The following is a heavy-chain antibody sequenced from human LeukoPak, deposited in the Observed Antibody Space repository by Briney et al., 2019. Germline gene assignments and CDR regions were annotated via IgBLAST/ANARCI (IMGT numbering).Heavy chain of an antibody. CDR3: ATRDYYDSSGYPDAFDI. D-gene: IGHD3-22*01. J-gene: IGHJ3*02. CDR1: GFTFSSYG. V-gene: IGHV3-30*02. Sequence: RTGGSLRLSCAASGFTFSSYGMHWVRQAPGKGLEWVAFIRYDGSNKYYADSVKGRFTISRDDSKNTLYLQMNSLRAEDTAVYYCATRDYYDSSGYPDAFDIWGQGTMVTVSS. CDR2: IRYDGSNK.